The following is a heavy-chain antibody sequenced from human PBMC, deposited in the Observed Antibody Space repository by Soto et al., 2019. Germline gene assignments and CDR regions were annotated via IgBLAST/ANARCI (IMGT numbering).Heavy chain of an antibody. V-gene: IGHV3-23*01. CDR3: AKDYIGVIPDAFDI. Sequence: EVQLLESGGGLVQPGGSLRLSCAASGFTFSNYAMTWVRQAPGKGLEWVSAIGGSGGATYYADYVKGRFTVSRDNSKNTLYLQVNSLRAEDTAVYYCAKDYIGVIPDAFDIWGQGTMVTVSS. J-gene: IGHJ3*02. D-gene: IGHD3-16*02. CDR1: GFTFSNYA. CDR2: IGGSGGAT.